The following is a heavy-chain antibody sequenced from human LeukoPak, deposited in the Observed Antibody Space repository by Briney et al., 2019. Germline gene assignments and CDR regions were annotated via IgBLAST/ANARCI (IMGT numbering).Heavy chain of an antibody. CDR3: ATTSTRDGYRYFDS. V-gene: IGHV3-48*03. CDR2: ISSSGTII. D-gene: IGHD5-24*01. J-gene: IGHJ4*02. CDR1: GFTFSSYE. Sequence: GGSLRLSCAASGFTFSSYEMNWVRQAPGKGLEWVSYISSSGTIIYYADSVKGRFTISRDNAKNSLYLQMNSLRAEDTAVYYCATTSTRDGYRYFDSWGQGTLVTVSS.